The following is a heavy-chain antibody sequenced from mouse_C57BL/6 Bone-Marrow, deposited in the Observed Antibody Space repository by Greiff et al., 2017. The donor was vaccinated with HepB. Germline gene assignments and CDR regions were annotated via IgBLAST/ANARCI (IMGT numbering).Heavy chain of an antibody. J-gene: IGHJ4*01. V-gene: IGHV1-64*01. CDR2: IHPNSGST. Sequence: VQLQQPGAELVKPGASVKLSCKASGYTFTSYWMHWVKQSPGQGLEWIGMIHPNSGSTNYNEKFKSKATLTVDKSSSTAYMQLSSLTSEDSAVYYCARDPFPLVYAMDDWGQGTSVTVSS. CDR1: GYTFTSYW. CDR3: ARDPFPLVYAMDD.